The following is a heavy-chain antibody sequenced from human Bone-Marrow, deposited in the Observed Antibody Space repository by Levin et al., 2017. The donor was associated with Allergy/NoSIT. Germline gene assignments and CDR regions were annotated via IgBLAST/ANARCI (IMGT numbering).Heavy chain of an antibody. D-gene: IGHD2-2*02. J-gene: IGHJ5*02. Sequence: SETLSLTCTVSAASMKGRYWSWIRQSPGKGLEWIGTNYYRGSTNYNPSLNSRVSISVDTSKNQFSLNLSSVTAADTAVYYCARGRRGQYFYTWFDPWGQGTLVTVSS. CDR3: ARGRRGQYFYTWFDP. CDR2: NYYRGST. V-gene: IGHV4-59*11. CDR1: AASMKGRY.